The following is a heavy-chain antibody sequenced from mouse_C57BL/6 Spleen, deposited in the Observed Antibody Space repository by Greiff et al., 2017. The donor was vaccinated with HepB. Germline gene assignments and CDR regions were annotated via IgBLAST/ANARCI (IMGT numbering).Heavy chain of an antibody. D-gene: IGHD1-1*01. CDR3: VRQNYGSSYGGYFDY. J-gene: IGHJ2*01. CDR1: GFSFNTYA. Sequence: EVKLMESGGGLVQPKGSLKLSCAASGFSFNTYAMNWVRQAPGKGLEWVARIRSKSNNYATYYADSVKDRFTISRDDSESMLYLQMNNLKTEDTAMYYCVRQNYGSSYGGYFDYWGQGTTLTVSS. CDR2: IRSKSNNYAT. V-gene: IGHV10-1*01.